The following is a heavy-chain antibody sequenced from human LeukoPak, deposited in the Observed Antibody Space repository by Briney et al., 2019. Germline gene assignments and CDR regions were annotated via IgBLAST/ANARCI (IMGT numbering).Heavy chain of an antibody. CDR2: ISGTSFYI. Sequence: PGGSLRLSCAASGFTFSGYEMNWVRQAPGKGLEWVSSISGTSFYIYYADSVKGRFTISRDNAKNSLYLQMYSLRAEDTAVYYCAREQVEATTRGIDFWGQGALVTVSS. CDR3: AREQVEATTRGIDF. CDR1: GFTFSGYE. J-gene: IGHJ4*02. V-gene: IGHV3-21*06. D-gene: IGHD5-12*01.